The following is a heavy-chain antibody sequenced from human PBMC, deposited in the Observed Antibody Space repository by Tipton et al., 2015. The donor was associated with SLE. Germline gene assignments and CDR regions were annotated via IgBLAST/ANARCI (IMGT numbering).Heavy chain of an antibody. V-gene: IGHV5-51*03. CDR3: ASGDYDDDSDWWAVDI. J-gene: IGHJ4*02. D-gene: IGHD3-22*01. Sequence: VQVVQSGAEVKKPGESLKISCKGSGYSFTSYWIGWVRQMPGKGLEWMAIIFPDDSDAKYTPSFQGQLTMSADRSISTAYLQWSSLKASDTAMYYCASGDYDDDSDWWAVDIWGQGTLDTVSS. CDR1: GYSFTSYW. CDR2: IFPDDSDA.